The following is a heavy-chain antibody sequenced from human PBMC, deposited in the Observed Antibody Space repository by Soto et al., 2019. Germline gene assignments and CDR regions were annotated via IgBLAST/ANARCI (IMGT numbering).Heavy chain of an antibody. CDR2: ISSSSSYI. J-gene: IGHJ6*03. Sequence: GGSLRLSCAASGFTFSSYSMNWVRQAPGKGLEWVSSISSSSSYIYYADSVKGRFTISRDNAKNSLYLQMNSLRAEDTAVYYCARVRFGESLYVDYYYYMDVWGKGTTVTVSS. CDR1: GFTFSSYS. CDR3: ARVRFGESLYVDYYYYMDV. D-gene: IGHD3-10*01. V-gene: IGHV3-21*01.